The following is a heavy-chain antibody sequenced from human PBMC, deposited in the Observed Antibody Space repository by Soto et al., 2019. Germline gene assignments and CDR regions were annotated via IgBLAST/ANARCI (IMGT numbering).Heavy chain of an antibody. CDR2: IKQDGSEK. Sequence: QPWGSLRLSCAASGFTFSSYWMSWVRQAPGKGLEWVANIKQDGSEKYYVDSVKGRFTISRDNAKNSLYLQMNSLRAEDTAVYYCARERIFTIFQNKPTYGMDVWGQGTTVTVSS. V-gene: IGHV3-7*01. D-gene: IGHD3-3*01. CDR3: ARERIFTIFQNKPTYGMDV. CDR1: GFTFSSYW. J-gene: IGHJ6*02.